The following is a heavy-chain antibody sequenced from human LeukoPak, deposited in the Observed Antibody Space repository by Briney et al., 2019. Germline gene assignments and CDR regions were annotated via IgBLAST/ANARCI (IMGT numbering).Heavy chain of an antibody. CDR1: GGSISSSTYY. D-gene: IGHD4-17*01. CDR2: IYYSGST. CDR3: ARHENDYGDSFIDY. Sequence: PSETLSLTCSVSGGSISSSTYYWGWIRQPPGKGLEWIGYIYYSGSTNYNPSLKSRVTISVDTSKNQFSLKLSSVTAADTAVYYCARHENDYGDSFIDYWGQGTLVTVSS. V-gene: IGHV4-61*05. J-gene: IGHJ4*02.